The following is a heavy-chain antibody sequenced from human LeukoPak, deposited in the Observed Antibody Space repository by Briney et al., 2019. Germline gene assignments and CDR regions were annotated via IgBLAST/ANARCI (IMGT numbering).Heavy chain of an antibody. CDR1: GFTLDDYG. V-gene: IGHV3-20*04. CDR2: INWNGGST. D-gene: IGHD3-16*02. Sequence: GGSLRLSCAASGFTLDDYGMRWVRQAPGKGLEWVSGINWNGGSTGYADSVKGRFTISRDNAKNALYLQMNSLRAEDTALYYCARGIYDYVWGSYRFDYWGQGTLVTVSS. J-gene: IGHJ4*02. CDR3: ARGIYDYVWGSYRFDY.